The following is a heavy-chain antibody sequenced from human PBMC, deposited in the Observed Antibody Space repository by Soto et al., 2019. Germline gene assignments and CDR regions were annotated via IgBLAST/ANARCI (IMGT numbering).Heavy chain of an antibody. CDR3: ARERGGYGLFDS. CDR2: IYPSGMP. Sequence: KTSETLSLTCTVSGGSISNAAYSWSWIRQPPGKGLEWIGYIYPSGMPFYNPSLRSRVTISIGRSNDQSSLNLKSVTAADTAVYYCARERGGYGLFDSWGQGTLVTVS. J-gene: IGHJ4*02. V-gene: IGHV4-30-2*01. D-gene: IGHD5-18*01. CDR1: GGSISNAAYS.